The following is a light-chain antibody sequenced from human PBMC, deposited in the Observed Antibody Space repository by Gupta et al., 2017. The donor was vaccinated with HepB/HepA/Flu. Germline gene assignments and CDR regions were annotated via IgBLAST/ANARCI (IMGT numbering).Light chain of an antibody. CDR3: QQYSRYSWT. CDR1: QSISSW. CDR2: KAS. J-gene: IGKJ1*01. Sequence: DIQMTQSPSTLSASVGDRVTITCRASQSISSWLAWYQQKPGKAPKLLISKASSLESGVPSRFSGSASGTDFTLTISSLQPDDFATYYCQQYSRYSWTFGQGTKVEIK. V-gene: IGKV1-5*03.